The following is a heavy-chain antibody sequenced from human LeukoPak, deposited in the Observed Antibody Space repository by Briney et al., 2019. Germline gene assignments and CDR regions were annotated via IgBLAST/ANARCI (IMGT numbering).Heavy chain of an antibody. Sequence: GGSLRLSCAASGFTFSGYSMNWVRQAPGKGLEWVSYISSSSSTIYYADSVKGRFTISRDNAKDSLYLQMNSLRAEDTAVYYCARVLVIGGRPMDHRGYFDYWGQGTLVTVSS. CDR1: GFTFSGYS. D-gene: IGHD3-3*02. CDR3: ARVLVIGGRPMDHRGYFDY. CDR2: ISSSSSTI. J-gene: IGHJ4*02. V-gene: IGHV3-48*01.